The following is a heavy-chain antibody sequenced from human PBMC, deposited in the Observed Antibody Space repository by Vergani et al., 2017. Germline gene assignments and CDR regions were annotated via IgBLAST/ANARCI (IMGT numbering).Heavy chain of an antibody. D-gene: IGHD4-23*01. V-gene: IGHV2-5*01. J-gene: IGHJ4*02. CDR1: GFSLSTSGVG. CDR3: ARRYGGFDY. Sequence: QITLKESSPTLVKPTQSLTLTCTFSGFSLSTSGVGVGWIRQPPGKALEWLALIYWNDDKRYSPSLKSRLTITKDTSKNQVVLTMTNMDPVDTATYYCARRYGGFDYWGQGTLVTVSS. CDR2: IYWNDDK.